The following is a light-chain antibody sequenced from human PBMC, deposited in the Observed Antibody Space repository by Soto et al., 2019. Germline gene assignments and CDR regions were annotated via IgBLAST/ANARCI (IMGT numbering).Light chain of an antibody. CDR2: DAS. V-gene: IGKV3-15*01. CDR3: QQYNNWPLT. J-gene: IGKJ4*01. CDR1: QSVSSN. Sequence: EIVMTQSPGTLSVSPGERATLSCRASQSVSSNLAWYQQNPGQAPRLLIYDASTWATGIPARFSGSASGTEFTLTISSLQSEDFAVYYCQQYNNWPLTLGGGTKVEIK.